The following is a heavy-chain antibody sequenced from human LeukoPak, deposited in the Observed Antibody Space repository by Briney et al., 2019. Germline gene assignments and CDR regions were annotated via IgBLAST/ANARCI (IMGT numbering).Heavy chain of an antibody. CDR2: ISGSGGST. CDR1: GFTFSSYA. V-gene: IGHV3-23*01. D-gene: IGHD3-22*01. CDR3: AKDQGYYYDSSGLYYYGMDV. J-gene: IGHJ6*02. Sequence: GGSLRLSCAASGFTFSSYAMSWVRQAPGKGLEWVSAISGSGGSTYYADSVKGRFTISRDNSKNTLYLQMNSLRAEDTAVYYCAKDQGYYYDSSGLYYYGMDVWGRGTTVTVSS.